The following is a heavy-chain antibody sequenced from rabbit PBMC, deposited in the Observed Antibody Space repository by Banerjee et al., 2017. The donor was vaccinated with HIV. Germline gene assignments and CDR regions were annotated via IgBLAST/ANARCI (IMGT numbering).Heavy chain of an antibody. D-gene: IGHD4-1*01. J-gene: IGHJ4*01. CDR3: ARDDSGGGHDFKL. V-gene: IGHV1S45*01. CDR2: IYDGSSGSI. CDR1: GFSFSSSYW. Sequence: QEQLVESGGDLVKPEGSLTLTCTASGFSFSSSYWICWVRQAPGKGLEWIGCIYDGSSGSIYYASWAKGRFTISKTSSTTVTLQMTSLTAADTATYFCARDDSGGGHDFKLWGPGTLVTVS.